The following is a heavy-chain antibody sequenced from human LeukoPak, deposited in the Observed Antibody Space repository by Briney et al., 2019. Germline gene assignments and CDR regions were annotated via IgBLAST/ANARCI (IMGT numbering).Heavy chain of an antibody. CDR1: GGSFSGYY. D-gene: IGHD4-11*01. J-gene: IGHJ5*02. CDR2: INHSGST. V-gene: IGHV4-34*01. Sequence: SETLSLTCAVYGGSFSGYYWSWIRQPPGKGLEWIGEINHSGSTNYNPSLKSRVTISVDTSKNQFSLKLSSVTAADTAVYYCARDQGYSNLKDGWFDPWGQGTLVTVSS. CDR3: ARDQGYSNLKDGWFDP.